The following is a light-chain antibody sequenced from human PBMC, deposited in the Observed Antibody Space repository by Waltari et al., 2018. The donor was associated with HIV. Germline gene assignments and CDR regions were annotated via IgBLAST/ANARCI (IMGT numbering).Light chain of an antibody. CDR3: QQYNNWPPLT. CDR1: QSVSSN. J-gene: IGKJ4*01. Sequence: EIVMTQSPATLSVSPGERATLSCRARQSVSSNLAWYQQKPGQAPRRLIYGASTRATGIPSRFSGSGSGTEFILTISSLQSEDFAVYYCQQYNNWPPLTFGGGTKVEIK. V-gene: IGKV3-15*01. CDR2: GAS.